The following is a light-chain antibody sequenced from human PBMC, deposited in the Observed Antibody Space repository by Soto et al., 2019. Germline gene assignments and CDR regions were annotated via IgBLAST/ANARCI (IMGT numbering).Light chain of an antibody. V-gene: IGKV3D-15*01. CDR3: QQYESWPLT. Sequence: EVVMTQSPGTLSVSTGEGATLSCRASHSVDSNLAWYQQKPGQAPRLLMYGAATRPSGIPDRFSGSGSGTEFTLTISSLQSEDFAVYYCQQYESWPLTFGGGTKVEIK. CDR2: GAA. CDR1: HSVDSN. J-gene: IGKJ4*01.